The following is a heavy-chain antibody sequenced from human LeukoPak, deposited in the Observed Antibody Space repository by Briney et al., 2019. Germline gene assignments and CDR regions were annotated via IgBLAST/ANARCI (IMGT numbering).Heavy chain of an antibody. J-gene: IGHJ4*02. CDR3: AREQWLVKLGSGGFDY. CDR1: RFTFSTYG. V-gene: IGHV3-30*03. Sequence: GGSLRLSCAASRFTFSTYGMHWVRQAPGKGLEWVAVISYDGSNKFYADSVKGRFTISRDNSKNTLYLQMNSLRAEDTAVYYCAREQWLVKLGSGGFDYWGQGTLVTVSS. D-gene: IGHD6-19*01. CDR2: ISYDGSNK.